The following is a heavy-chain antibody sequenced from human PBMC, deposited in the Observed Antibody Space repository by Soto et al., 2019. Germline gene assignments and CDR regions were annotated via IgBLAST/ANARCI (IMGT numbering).Heavy chain of an antibody. V-gene: IGHV4-31*02. Sequence: PSETLSLTWTVSGGLIRTGGYYWSWIRQHPGKGLEWIGYIYYSGSTYYNPSLKSRVTISVDTSKNQFSLKLSSVTAADTAVYYCARGYCISTSCTNLVWGQGTLVTVS. CDR1: GGLIRTGGYY. D-gene: IGHD2-2*01. CDR3: ARGYCISTSCTNLV. J-gene: IGHJ4*02. CDR2: IYYSGST.